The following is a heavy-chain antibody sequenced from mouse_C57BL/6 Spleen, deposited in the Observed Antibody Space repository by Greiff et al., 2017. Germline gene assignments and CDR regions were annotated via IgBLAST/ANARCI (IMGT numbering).Heavy chain of an antibody. CDR3: TKVITTVVAPYLDY. J-gene: IGHJ2*01. CDR2: IDPEDGDT. D-gene: IGHD1-1*01. Sequence: VQLQQSGAELVRPGASVKLSCTASGFNIKDYYMHWVKQRPEQGLEWIGRIDPEDGDTEYAPKFQGKATMTADTSSNTAYLQLSSLTSEDTAVYYCTKVITTVVAPYLDYWGQGTTLTVAS. V-gene: IGHV14-1*01. CDR1: GFNIKDYY.